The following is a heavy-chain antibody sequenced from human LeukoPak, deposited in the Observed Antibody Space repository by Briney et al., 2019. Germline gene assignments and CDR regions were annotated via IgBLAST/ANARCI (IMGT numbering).Heavy chain of an antibody. CDR3: ARGSSSWYSSWFDP. CDR2: INHSGST. CDR1: GGSFSGYY. Sequence: SETLSLTCAVYGGSFSGYYWSWIRQPPGKGLEWIGEINHSGSTYYNPSLKSRVTISVDRSKNQFSLKLSSVTAADTAVYYCARGSSSWYSSWFDPWGQGTLVTVSS. V-gene: IGHV4-34*01. J-gene: IGHJ5*02. D-gene: IGHD6-13*01.